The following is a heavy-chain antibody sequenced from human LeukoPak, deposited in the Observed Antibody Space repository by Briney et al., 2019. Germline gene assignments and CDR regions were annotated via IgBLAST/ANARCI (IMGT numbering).Heavy chain of an antibody. J-gene: IGHJ4*02. D-gene: IGHD3-9*01. V-gene: IGHV1-69*13. Sequence: ASVKVSCKASGGTFSSYAISWVRQAPGQGLEWMGGITPIFGTANYAQKFQGRVTITADESTSTAYMELSSLRSEDTAVYYCARGGGDILTGYYKGPFDYWGQGTLVTVSS. CDR3: ARGGGDILTGYYKGPFDY. CDR1: GGTFSSYA. CDR2: ITPIFGTA.